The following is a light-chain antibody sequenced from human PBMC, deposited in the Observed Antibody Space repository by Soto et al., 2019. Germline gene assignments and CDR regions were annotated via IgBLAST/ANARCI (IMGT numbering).Light chain of an antibody. Sequence: DIQMTQSPSTLSASVGDRVTITCRASQTITDWLAWYQQKPGKAPKLLIYDASYLASGVPSRFSGSGSETEFTLTISALQTDDYGTYYCQQYKTYLTFGGGTRVEIK. J-gene: IGKJ4*01. CDR3: QQYKTYLT. CDR2: DAS. CDR1: QTITDW. V-gene: IGKV1-5*01.